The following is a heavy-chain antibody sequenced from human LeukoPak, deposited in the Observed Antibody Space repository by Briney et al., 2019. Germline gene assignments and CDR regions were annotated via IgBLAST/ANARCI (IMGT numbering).Heavy chain of an antibody. CDR1: GFTFSSYG. Sequence: GRSLRLSCAASGFTFSSYGMHWVRQAPGKGLEWVAVISYDGSNKYYADSVKGRFTISRDNSKNTLYLQMNSLRAEDTAVYYCAKDGRVVVVAATLSYGWFDPWGQGTLVTVSS. CDR3: AKDGRVVVVAATLSYGWFDP. CDR2: ISYDGSNK. V-gene: IGHV3-30*18. D-gene: IGHD2-15*01. J-gene: IGHJ5*02.